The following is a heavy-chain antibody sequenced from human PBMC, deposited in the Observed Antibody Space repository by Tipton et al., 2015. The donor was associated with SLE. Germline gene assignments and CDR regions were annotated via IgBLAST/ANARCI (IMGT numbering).Heavy chain of an antibody. D-gene: IGHD4-11*01. Sequence: LRLSCTVSGGSISSYFWSWIRQPPGKGLEWIGYIYYRGSTSYNPSLKSRVTISLDTSKNQFALRLSSVTAADTAVYYCARTGAYSNFYYYYMDVWGEGTAVTVSS. J-gene: IGHJ6*03. CDR2: IYYRGST. CDR3: ARTGAYSNFYYYYMDV. CDR1: GGSISSYF. V-gene: IGHV4-59*01.